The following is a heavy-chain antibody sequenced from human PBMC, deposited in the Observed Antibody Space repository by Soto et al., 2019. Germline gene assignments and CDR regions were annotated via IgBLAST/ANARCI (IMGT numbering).Heavy chain of an antibody. Sequence: SETLSLTCTVSGGSISSGGYYWSWIRQHPGKGLEWIGYIYYSGSTYYNPSLKSRVTISVDTSKNQFSLKLSSVTAADTAVYYCARGRVVVTASLFDYWGQGTLVTVSS. V-gene: IGHV4-31*03. D-gene: IGHD2-21*02. J-gene: IGHJ4*02. CDR2: IYYSGST. CDR1: GGSISSGGYY. CDR3: ARGRVVVTASLFDY.